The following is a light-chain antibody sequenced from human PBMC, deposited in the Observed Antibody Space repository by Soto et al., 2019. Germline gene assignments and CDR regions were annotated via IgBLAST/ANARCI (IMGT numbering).Light chain of an antibody. CDR2: GAS. V-gene: IGKV3-20*01. CDR3: QQYRTSPIT. CDR1: QSITNNY. Sequence: ETVLTQSPSTLSLSPGERATLSCRASQSITNNYLAWYQQKPGQAPRLLIYGASSRVTGIPDRFSGSGSGTDFTLTISRLEPEDFAVYYCQQYRTSPITFGQGTRLEMK. J-gene: IGKJ5*01.